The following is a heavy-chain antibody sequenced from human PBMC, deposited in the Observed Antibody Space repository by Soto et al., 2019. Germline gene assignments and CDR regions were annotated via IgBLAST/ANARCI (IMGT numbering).Heavy chain of an antibody. CDR2: INSDGSST. CDR1: GFTFSSYW. V-gene: IGHV3-74*01. J-gene: IGHJ5*02. Sequence: EVQRVESGGNLIQPGGSLRLSCAASGFTFSSYWMHWVRQAPGKGLVWVSRINSDGSSTSYVDSVKGRFTISRDNAKNTLYLQMNSLSVEDTAVYYCARRGQEGPGLAHWGQGTLVTVSS. CDR3: ARRGQEGPGLAH.